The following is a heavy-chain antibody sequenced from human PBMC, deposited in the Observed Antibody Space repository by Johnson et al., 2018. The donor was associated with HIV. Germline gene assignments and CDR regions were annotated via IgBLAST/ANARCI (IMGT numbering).Heavy chain of an antibody. V-gene: IGHV3-66*02. Sequence: EQLVESGGGLVQPGGSLRLSCAASGFTVSSNYMSWVRQAPGQGLEWVSVLYSGASPYYAAPVKGRFTISSDNSKNTPYLQMNSLGAEDTAVYYCARAIGNWDAFDIWGQGTMVTVSS. CDR2: LYSGASP. D-gene: IGHD7-27*01. CDR1: GFTVSSNY. J-gene: IGHJ3*02. CDR3: ARAIGNWDAFDI.